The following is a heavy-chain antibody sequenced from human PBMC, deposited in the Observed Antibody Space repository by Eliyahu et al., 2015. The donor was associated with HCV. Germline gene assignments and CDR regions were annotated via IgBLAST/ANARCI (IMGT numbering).Heavy chain of an antibody. Sequence: EVQLVESGGGLVKPGGSLXLSCAASGXXFNTXXMNWVRQAPGKGLEWVSSISGTTNYIYYADSVKGRFTISRDTAKNSLYLQMNSLRAEDTAVYYCARDDRYGDYSNYYYGMDVWGQGTTVTVSS. CDR2: ISGTTNYI. CDR1: GXXFNTXX. D-gene: IGHD4-17*01. CDR3: ARDDRYGDYSNYYYGMDV. V-gene: IGHV3-21*01. J-gene: IGHJ6*02.